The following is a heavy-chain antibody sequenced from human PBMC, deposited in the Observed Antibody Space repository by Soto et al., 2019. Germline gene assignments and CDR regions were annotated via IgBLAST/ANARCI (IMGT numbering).Heavy chain of an antibody. CDR2: MSGSGDYT. CDR1: GFSFSNYA. V-gene: IGHV3-23*01. D-gene: IGHD6-13*01. CDR3: ARDLDGYGSSWYFAFDV. J-gene: IGHJ3*01. Sequence: EVQLLESGGGLVQPGGSLRLSCAASGFSFSNYAMSWVRLAPGKGLEGVSTMSGSGDYTSYADSVKGRFTISRDNSRNTLYLQVSSLRAEDTAVYYCARDLDGYGSSWYFAFDVWGQGTMVTVSS.